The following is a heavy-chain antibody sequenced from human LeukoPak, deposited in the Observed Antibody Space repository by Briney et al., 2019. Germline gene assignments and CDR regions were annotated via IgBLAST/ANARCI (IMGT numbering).Heavy chain of an antibody. CDR2: IWYDGSNK. V-gene: IGHV3-33*01. CDR1: GFTFSTYG. Sequence: HPGGSLRLSCAASGFTFSTYGIHWVRQAPGKGLEWVAVIWYDGSNKYYADSVKGRFTISRDNSKNTVYLQMNSLRAEDTAVYYCARDGPGRVSPDYWGQGTLVTVSS. D-gene: IGHD6-13*01. J-gene: IGHJ4*02. CDR3: ARDGPGRVSPDY.